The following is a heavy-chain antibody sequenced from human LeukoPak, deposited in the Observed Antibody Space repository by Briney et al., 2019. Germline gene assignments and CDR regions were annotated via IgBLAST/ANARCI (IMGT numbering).Heavy chain of an antibody. CDR2: IRSNSDGGTI. Sequence: GGSLRLSCETSGFTFSNAWMNWVRQAPGKGLEWVGRIRSNSDGGTIDYAAPVKGRFTLSRDDSKTTLYLQMNSLQTEDTAVYYCATDFYDSTWGQGTLVTVSS. CDR1: GFTFSNAW. D-gene: IGHD3-22*01. J-gene: IGHJ5*02. V-gene: IGHV3-15*07. CDR3: ATDFYDST.